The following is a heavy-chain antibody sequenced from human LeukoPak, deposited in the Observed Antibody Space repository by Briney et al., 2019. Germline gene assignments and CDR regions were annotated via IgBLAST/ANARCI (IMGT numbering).Heavy chain of an antibody. CDR1: GGSISSSSYY. D-gene: IGHD2-15*01. J-gene: IGHJ5*02. Sequence: LSLTCTVSGGSISSSSYYWGWIRQPPRKGLEWLAYISSSGSSIDYADSVKGRFTVSRDNGKNSLFLQMNSLRAEDTAVYYCARGASILQYNWFDPRGQGTLVTVSS. CDR3: ARGASILQYNWFDP. V-gene: IGHV3-11*04. CDR2: ISSSGSSI.